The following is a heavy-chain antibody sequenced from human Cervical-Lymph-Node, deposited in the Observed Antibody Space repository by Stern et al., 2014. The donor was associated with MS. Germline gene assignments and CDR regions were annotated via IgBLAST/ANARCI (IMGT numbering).Heavy chain of an antibody. V-gene: IGHV1-46*01. CDR1: GFTFTSYD. Sequence: QMQLVQSGAEVRKPGASVKVSCKASGFTFTSYDIHWVRQAPGQGLEWMGKINPGGGGASYAQKFQGRVTVTRDTSTNTVYMELSSLRSEDTAVYYCARDSYDSKLRFDFWGQGTLVTVSS. D-gene: IGHD3-22*01. J-gene: IGHJ4*02. CDR2: INPGGGGA. CDR3: ARDSYDSKLRFDF.